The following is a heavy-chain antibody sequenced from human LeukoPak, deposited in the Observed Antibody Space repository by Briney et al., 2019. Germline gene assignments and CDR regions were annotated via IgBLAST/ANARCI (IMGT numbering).Heavy chain of an antibody. CDR3: AREVSGYSSGRYSSWFDP. CDR2: IGGSGGAI. CDR1: GFTFSRYA. J-gene: IGHJ5*02. V-gene: IGHV3-23*01. D-gene: IGHD6-19*01. Sequence: GGSLRLSCGASGFTFSRYAMSWVRQAPGKGLQWVSEIGGSGGAIYYADSVKGRFTISRDNSKNTLYLQLGSLRVEDMAEYYCAREVSGYSSGRYSSWFDPWGQGTLVTVSS.